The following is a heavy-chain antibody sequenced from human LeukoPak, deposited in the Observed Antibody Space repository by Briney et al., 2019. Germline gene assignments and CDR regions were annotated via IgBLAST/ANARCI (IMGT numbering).Heavy chain of an antibody. J-gene: IGHJ4*02. D-gene: IGHD3-22*01. V-gene: IGHV4-39*07. Sequence: SETLSLTCTVSGGSISSSSYYWGWIRQSPGKGLEWIGSIYHSGSTYYSPSLRSRITISVDTSKNQFSLKLSSVTAADTAVYYCAREDYYDSSGYYLDCWGQGTLVTVSS. CDR2: IYHSGST. CDR1: GGSISSSSYY. CDR3: AREDYYDSSGYYLDC.